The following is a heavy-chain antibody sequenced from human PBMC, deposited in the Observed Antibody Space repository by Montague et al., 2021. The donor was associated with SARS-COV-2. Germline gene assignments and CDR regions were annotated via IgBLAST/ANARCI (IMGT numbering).Heavy chain of an antibody. D-gene: IGHD1-1*01. CDR3: AKKGGTTTDFDY. Sequence: SLRLSCAASGFSFDDFAMHWVRQAPGKGLEWVSLISGGGGSTYYGDSVKGRFTISRDNSKYSLYLQMNSLRTEDTALYYCAKKGGTTTDFDYWGQGTLATVSS. CDR2: ISGGGGST. CDR1: GFSFDDFA. J-gene: IGHJ4*02. V-gene: IGHV3-43*02.